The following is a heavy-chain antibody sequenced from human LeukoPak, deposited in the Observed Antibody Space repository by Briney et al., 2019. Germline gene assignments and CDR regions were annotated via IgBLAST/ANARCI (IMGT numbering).Heavy chain of an antibody. V-gene: IGHV3-23*01. D-gene: IGHD5-24*01. CDR2: ISGGGGGT. CDR1: GFTFSSYG. Sequence: PGGSLRLSCAASGFTFSSYGMSWVRQAPGKGLEWVSAISGGGGGTYYADSVKGRFTISRDNSENTLYLQMNSLRAEDTAVYYCAKPEMATISDWGQGTLVTVSS. CDR3: AKPEMATISD. J-gene: IGHJ4*02.